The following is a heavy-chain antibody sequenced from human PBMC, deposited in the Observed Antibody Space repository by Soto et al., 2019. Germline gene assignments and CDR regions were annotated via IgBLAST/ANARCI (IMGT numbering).Heavy chain of an antibody. V-gene: IGHV1-18*01. CDR1: GYTFTNFG. D-gene: IGHD6-13*01. Sequence: GASVKVSCKTSGYTFTNFGLSWVRQAPGQGLEGMGWISAYNGNTNYAQNFQGRATMTTDTSTSTAYMELRSLRSDDTAVYYCASPGIASSFQHWGQGTLVTVSS. CDR2: ISAYNGNT. J-gene: IGHJ1*01. CDR3: ASPGIASSFQH.